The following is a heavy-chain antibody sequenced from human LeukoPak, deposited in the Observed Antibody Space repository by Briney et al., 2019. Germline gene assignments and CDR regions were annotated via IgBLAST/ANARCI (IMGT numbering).Heavy chain of an antibody. J-gene: IGHJ4*02. CDR3: ARGSSPFDY. CDR2: LFYSGNT. Sequence: SETLSLTCTVSGRSISSYYWSWIRQPPGKGLEWIGSLFYSGNTNYNPSLKSRVTISLDTSKNQVSLKLSSVTAADTAVYYCARGSSPFDYWGQGTLVTVSS. V-gene: IGHV4-59*08. CDR1: GRSISSYY.